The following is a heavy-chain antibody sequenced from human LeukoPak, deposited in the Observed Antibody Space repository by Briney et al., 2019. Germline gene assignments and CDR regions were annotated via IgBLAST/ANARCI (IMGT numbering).Heavy chain of an antibody. CDR3: ARDRGYSSSWD. D-gene: IGHD6-13*01. CDR2: ISSSGNTI. Sequence: PVGSLRLSCAASGFTFSSYEMNWVRQAPGKGLEWVSYISSSGNTIYYADSVKGRFTISRDNAKNSLYLQMNSLRAEDTVVYYCARDRGYSSSWDWGQGILVTVSS. J-gene: IGHJ4*02. CDR1: GFTFSSYE. V-gene: IGHV3-48*03.